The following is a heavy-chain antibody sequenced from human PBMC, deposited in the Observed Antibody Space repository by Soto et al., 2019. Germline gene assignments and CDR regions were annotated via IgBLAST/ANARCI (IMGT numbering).Heavy chain of an antibody. D-gene: IGHD3-22*01. CDR1: GGSFSGYY. V-gene: IGHV4-34*01. J-gene: IGHJ4*02. CDR3: ARGPEYYYGGSGYVDY. CDR2: INHGGST. Sequence: QVQLQQWGAGLLKPSETLSLTCGVYGGSFSGYYWSWVRQHPGKGLEWIGEINHGGSTSYNPSLKSRVTISVDTSKNQFSLKLNSVTAADTSVYYCARGPEYYYGGSGYVDYWGPGTLVTVSS.